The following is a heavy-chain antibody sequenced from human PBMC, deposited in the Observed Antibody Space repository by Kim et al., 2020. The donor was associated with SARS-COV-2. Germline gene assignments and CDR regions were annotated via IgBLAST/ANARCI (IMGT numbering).Heavy chain of an antibody. CDR2: IHPSGSA. V-gene: IGHV4-34*01. Sequence: SETLSLTCAVYGVSFSGYYWTWIRQPPGKGLEWIGEIHPSGSAEYNPSLTSRVTISVDTSKNQFSLKVRSVTAADTGVYYCARGEAWAKTGTLWGQGTLVTVSS. CDR1: GVSFSGYY. CDR3: ARGEAWAKTGTL. D-gene: IGHD1-1*01. J-gene: IGHJ4*02.